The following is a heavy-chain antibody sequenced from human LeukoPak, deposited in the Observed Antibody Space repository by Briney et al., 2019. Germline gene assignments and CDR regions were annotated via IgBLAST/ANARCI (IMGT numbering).Heavy chain of an antibody. D-gene: IGHD4-11*01. CDR2: IYTSGST. J-gene: IGHJ6*03. CDR3: ARRAGSYSIYYMDV. V-gene: IGHV4-4*09. CDR1: GGSISSYY. Sequence: SGTLSLTCIVSGGSISSYYWSWIRQPPGKGLEWIGYIYTSGSTNYNPSLKSRVTISVDTSKNQFSLKLSSVTAADTAVYYCARRAGSYSIYYMDVWGKGTTVTVSS.